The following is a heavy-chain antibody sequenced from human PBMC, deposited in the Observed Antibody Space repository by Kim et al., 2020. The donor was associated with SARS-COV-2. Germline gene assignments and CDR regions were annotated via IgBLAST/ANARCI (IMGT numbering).Heavy chain of an antibody. D-gene: IGHD2-2*01. CDR2: ISSSSSYI. CDR3: ARFGDCSSTSCYGFMGSGGSRPFDY. J-gene: IGHJ4*02. CDR1: GFTFSSYS. Sequence: GGSLRLSCAASGFTFSSYSMNWVRQAPGKGLEWVSSISSSSSYIYYADSVKGRFTVSRDNAKNSLYLQMNSLRAEDTAVYYCARFGDCSSTSCYGFMGSGGSRPFDYWGQGTLVTVSS. V-gene: IGHV3-21*01.